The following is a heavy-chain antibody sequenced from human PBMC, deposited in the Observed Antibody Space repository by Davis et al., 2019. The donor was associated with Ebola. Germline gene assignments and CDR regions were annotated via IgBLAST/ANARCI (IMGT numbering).Heavy chain of an antibody. Sequence: HTGGSLRLSCAASGFTFSNYWMHWVRQAPGKGLVWVSRINRDESGTTYADSVKGRFTISRDNAKNMLYLQMDSLRVEDTAVYYCARGGIAVAEDFDYWGQGTTVTVSS. D-gene: IGHD6-19*01. CDR1: GFTFSNYW. J-gene: IGHJ4*03. CDR2: INRDESGT. CDR3: ARGGIAVAEDFDY. V-gene: IGHV3-74*01.